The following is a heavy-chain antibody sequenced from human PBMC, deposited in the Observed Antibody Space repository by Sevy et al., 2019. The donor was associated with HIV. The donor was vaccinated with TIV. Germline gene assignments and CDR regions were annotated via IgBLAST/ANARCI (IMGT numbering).Heavy chain of an antibody. V-gene: IGHV1-18*01. J-gene: IGHJ3*02. CDR2: IGVNSGKT. D-gene: IGHD2-21*01. CDR1: GYTFTSYG. Sequence: ASVKVSCKASGYTFTSYGISWVRQAPGQGLEWMGWIGVNSGKTNYAQKLHGRVTMTTDTSTNTAYMELRSLRSDDTAVYYCARDGSVMVIDHALDIWGQGTMVTVSS. CDR3: ARDGSVMVIDHALDI.